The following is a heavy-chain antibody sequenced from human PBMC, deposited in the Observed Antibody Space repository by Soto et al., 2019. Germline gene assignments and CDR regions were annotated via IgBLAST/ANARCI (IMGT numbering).Heavy chain of an antibody. CDR1: GFSLRTTGVG. D-gene: IGHD3-16*01. J-gene: IGHJ4*02. CDR2: IYWNDDK. Sequence: QITLKESGPTLVEPTQTLTLTCTYSGFSLRTTGVGVGWIRQPPGKALEWLGLIYWNDDKRYIPSLKNRFTLTSDISKRQVVLTMTNMDPVDTATYYCAHTWGLPFDYWGQGTLVIVSS. CDR3: AHTWGLPFDY. V-gene: IGHV2-5*01.